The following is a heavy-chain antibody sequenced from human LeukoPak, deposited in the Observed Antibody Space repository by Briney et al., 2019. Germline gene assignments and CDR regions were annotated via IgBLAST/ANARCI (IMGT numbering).Heavy chain of an antibody. J-gene: IGHJ3*02. V-gene: IGHV1-2*02. CDR3: ARGAGSYQDAFDI. D-gene: IGHD1-26*01. CDR2: INPNSGGT. Sequence: ASVKVSCKASGYTFTGYYMHWVRQAPGQGLEWMGWINPNSGGTHYAQKFRVRVTMTRGTSISTAYMELSRPRSDDTAVYYCARGAGSYQDAFDIWGQGTMVTVSS. CDR1: GYTFTGYY.